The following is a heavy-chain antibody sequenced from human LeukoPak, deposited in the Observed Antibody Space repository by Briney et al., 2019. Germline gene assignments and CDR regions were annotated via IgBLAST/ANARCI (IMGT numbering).Heavy chain of an antibody. D-gene: IGHD6-13*01. CDR3: ARDGASSWYNWDYSYYYMDV. J-gene: IGHJ6*03. CDR1: GFTFSNYA. Sequence: PGGSLRLSCAASGFTFSNYAMHWVRQAPGKGLEWVALIRYDGSNKYYADSVKGRFTISRDNSKNTLSLQVNSLRPEDTAVYYCARDGASSWYNWDYSYYYMDVWGKGTTVTVSS. CDR2: IRYDGSNK. V-gene: IGHV3-30*02.